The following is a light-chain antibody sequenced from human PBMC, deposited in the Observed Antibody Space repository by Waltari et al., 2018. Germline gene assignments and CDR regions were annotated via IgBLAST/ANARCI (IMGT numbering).Light chain of an antibody. CDR1: QSIPGT. Sequence: IVLTQSPGTLSLSPGERATLSCRASQSIPGTLVWYQQKPDQPPRLLIDGASNRAAGIPDRFSGSGFGTDFSLTISRLEPEDFAVYYCQHYVRLPVAFGQGTKV. CDR2: GAS. V-gene: IGKV3-20*01. CDR3: QHYVRLPVA. J-gene: IGKJ1*01.